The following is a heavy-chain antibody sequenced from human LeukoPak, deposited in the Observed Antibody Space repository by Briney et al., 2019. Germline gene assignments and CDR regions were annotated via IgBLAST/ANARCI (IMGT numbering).Heavy chain of an antibody. Sequence: GASVKVSCKASGGTFSSYAISWVRQAPGQGLEWMGGIIPIFGTANYAQKFQGRVTITADVSTSTAYMELSSLRSEDTAVYYCARGWDSSGQKPFLYWGQGTLVTVSS. CDR2: IIPIFGTA. CDR3: ARGWDSSGQKPFLY. J-gene: IGHJ4*02. V-gene: IGHV1-69*13. D-gene: IGHD3-22*01. CDR1: GGTFSSYA.